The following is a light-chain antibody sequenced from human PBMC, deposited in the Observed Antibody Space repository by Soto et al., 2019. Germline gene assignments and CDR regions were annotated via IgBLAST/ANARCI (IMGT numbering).Light chain of an antibody. Sequence: EIVMTQSPATLSVSPGXRATLSCRASQSITRNLAWYQQSPGQAPRLLIYGASTRATGIPARFSGSGSGTEFTLTINSLQSEDFAVYYCQQYNNWPMWTFGQGTKV. V-gene: IGKV3-15*01. CDR1: QSITRN. CDR3: QQYNNWPMWT. CDR2: GAS. J-gene: IGKJ1*01.